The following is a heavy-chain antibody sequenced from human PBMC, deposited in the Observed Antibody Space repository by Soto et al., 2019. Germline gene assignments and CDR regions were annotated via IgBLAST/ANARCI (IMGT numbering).Heavy chain of an antibody. CDR1: GYTFTAYY. D-gene: IGHD3-10*01. J-gene: IGHJ6*02. CDR3: ARNMDYYYGPGSGNGHGF. CDR2: INPKFGDT. Sequence: QVQLVQSGAEVKEPGDSVRVSCEASGYTFTAYYIHWVRQAPGQGLEWMGWINPKFGDTNYAQYFQGRVSMNRDMSISTVYMELSRLTSDDTAIYYCARNMDYYYGPGSGNGHGFWGQGTTVTVFS. V-gene: IGHV1-2*02.